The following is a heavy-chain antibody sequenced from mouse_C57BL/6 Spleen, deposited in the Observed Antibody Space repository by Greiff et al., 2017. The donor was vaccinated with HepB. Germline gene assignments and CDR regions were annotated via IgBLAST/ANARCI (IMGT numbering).Heavy chain of an antibody. D-gene: IGHD2-4*01. J-gene: IGHJ3*01. V-gene: IGHV5-4*01. CDR3: AIYYDYDEFAY. CDR1: GFTFSSYA. CDR2: ISDGGSYT. Sequence: EVQWVESGGGLVKPGGSLKLSCAASGFTFSSYAMSWVRQTPEKRLEWVATISDGGSYTYYPDNVKGRFTISRDNAKNNLYLQMSHLKSEDTAMYYCAIYYDYDEFAYWGQGTLVTVSA.